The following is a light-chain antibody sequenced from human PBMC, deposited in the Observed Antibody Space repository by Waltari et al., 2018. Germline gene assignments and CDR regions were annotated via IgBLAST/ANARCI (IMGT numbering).Light chain of an antibody. Sequence: SYVLNPPPSVSVAPGKTARITCGANKIGTKNVHWYQQRPGQAPILLIYYDSDRPSGIPARFSGSNSGNTATLTIDRVEGGDEADYFCQVWDDDTNRVVFGGGTKLTVL. CDR3: QVWDDDTNRVV. J-gene: IGLJ2*01. V-gene: IGLV3-21*04. CDR2: YDS. CDR1: KIGTKN.